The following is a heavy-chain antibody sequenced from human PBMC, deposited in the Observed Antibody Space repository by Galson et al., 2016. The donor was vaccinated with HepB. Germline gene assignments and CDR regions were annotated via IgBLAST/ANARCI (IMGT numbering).Heavy chain of an antibody. CDR2: IWSDGNKK. CDR3: ARSEDNYGSGKNDP. CDR1: GFTFSRNS. V-gene: IGHV3-33*07. J-gene: IGHJ5*02. D-gene: IGHD3-10*01. Sequence: SLRLSCAASGFTFSRNSMSWVRQAPGKGLEWVAIIWSDGNKKYYGDPVKGRFTISRDNSKNTIYLQMDSLRVQDTATYYCARSEDNYGSGKNDPWGRGTLVTVSS.